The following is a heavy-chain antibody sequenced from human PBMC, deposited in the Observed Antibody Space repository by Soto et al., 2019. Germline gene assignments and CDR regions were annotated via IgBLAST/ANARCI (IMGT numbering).Heavy chain of an antibody. D-gene: IGHD3-9*01. V-gene: IGHV4-39*01. CDR3: ARQKYYDILNGYFWPDAFDI. CDR2: IYYSGSS. CDR1: GGSISSSGHS. J-gene: IGHJ3*02. Sequence: SETLSLTCTVSGGSISSSGHSWGWIRQPPGKGLEWIGSIYYSGSSYYSPSLKSRVTTSVDTSKNQFSLKLSSVTAADTAVYYCARQKYYDILNGYFWPDAFDIWGQGTMVT.